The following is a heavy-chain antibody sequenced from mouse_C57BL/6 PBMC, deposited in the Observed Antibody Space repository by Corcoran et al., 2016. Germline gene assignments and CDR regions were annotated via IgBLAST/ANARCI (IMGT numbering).Heavy chain of an antibody. Sequence: EVQLQQSGPELVKPGASVKISCKASGYTFTDYYMNWVKQSHGKSLEWIGDINPNNGGTSYNQKFKGKATLTVDKSSSTAYMELRSLTSEDSAVYYCARRSRLPPYAMDYWGQGTSVTVSS. J-gene: IGHJ4*01. V-gene: IGHV1-26*01. D-gene: IGHD3-2*02. CDR3: ARRSRLPPYAMDY. CDR1: GYTFTDYY. CDR2: INPNNGGT.